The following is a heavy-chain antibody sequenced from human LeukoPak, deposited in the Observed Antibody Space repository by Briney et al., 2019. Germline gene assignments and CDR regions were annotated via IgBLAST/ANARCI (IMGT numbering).Heavy chain of an antibody. CDR3: ARQPGDYGDYANPFDY. J-gene: IGHJ4*02. D-gene: IGHD4-17*01. V-gene: IGHV4-39*01. Sequence: SETLSLTCTVSGGSISSSSYYWGWIRQPPGKGLEWIGSIYYSGSTYYNPPLKSRVTISVDTSKNQFSLKLSSVTAADTAVYYCARQPGDYGDYANPFDYWGQGTLVTVSS. CDR1: GGSISSSSYY. CDR2: IYYSGST.